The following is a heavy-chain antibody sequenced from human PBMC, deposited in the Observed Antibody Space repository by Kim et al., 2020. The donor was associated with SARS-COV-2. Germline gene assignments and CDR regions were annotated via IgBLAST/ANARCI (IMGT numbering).Heavy chain of an antibody. Sequence: DAVKGRFTISRDNAKNSLYLQMNSLRAEDTAVYYCARVYVVVTAEDAFDIWGQGTMVTVSS. D-gene: IGHD2-21*02. V-gene: IGHV3-21*01. J-gene: IGHJ3*02. CDR3: ARVYVVVTAEDAFDI.